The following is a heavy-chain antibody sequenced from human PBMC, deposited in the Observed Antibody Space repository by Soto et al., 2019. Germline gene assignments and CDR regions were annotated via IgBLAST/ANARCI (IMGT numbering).Heavy chain of an antibody. V-gene: IGHV1-2*04. D-gene: IGHD3-16*02. CDR2: IIPNSGGT. J-gene: IGHJ4*02. CDR1: GGTFSSYA. Sequence: QVQLVQSGAEVKKPGSSVKVSCKASGGTFSSYAISWVRQAPGQGLEWMGGIIPNSGGTNYAQKFQGWVTMTRDTSISTAYMELSRLRSDDTAVYYCARTSMITFGGVIVSGYFDYWGQGTLVTVSS. CDR3: ARTSMITFGGVIVSGYFDY.